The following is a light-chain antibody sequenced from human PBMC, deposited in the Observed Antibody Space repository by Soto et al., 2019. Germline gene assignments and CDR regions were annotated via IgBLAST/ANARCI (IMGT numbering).Light chain of an antibody. CDR1: SSNIGAGYH. CDR3: QSYDRSLSGSAI. V-gene: IGLV1-40*01. CDR2: GNT. J-gene: IGLJ2*01. Sequence: QSVLTQPPSVSGAPGQRVTISCTGSSSNIGAGYHVHWYQQLPGTAPKLLIYGNTNRPSGVPDRFSGSKSCTSASLAIAGRQAEDEADYYCQSYDRSLSGSAIFGGGTKLTVL.